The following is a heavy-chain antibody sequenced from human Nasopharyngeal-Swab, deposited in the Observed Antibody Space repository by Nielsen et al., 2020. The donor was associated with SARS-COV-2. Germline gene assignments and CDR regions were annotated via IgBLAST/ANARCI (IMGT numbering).Heavy chain of an antibody. J-gene: IGHJ6*02. D-gene: IGHD3-22*01. CDR2: INHAGST. Sequence: SETLSLTCAVYGGSFTTYYWNWIRQSPGKGLEWIAEINHAGSTNYSPSLKSRITISVDTSKNQFSLKLSSVTAADTAIYYCASPFILDGYNYYGLDVWGQGTAVSVSS. CDR1: GGSFTTYY. CDR3: ASPFILDGYNYYGLDV. V-gene: IGHV4-34*01.